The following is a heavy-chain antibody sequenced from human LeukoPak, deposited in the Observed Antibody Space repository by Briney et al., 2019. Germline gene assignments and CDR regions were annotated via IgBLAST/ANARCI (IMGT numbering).Heavy chain of an antibody. Sequence: GASVKVSCKASGYTFITYGINWVRQAPGQGLEWMGWISTYNGNTNYAQKLQGRVTMTTDTSTSTAYMELRSLRSDDTAVYYCARVGSPLGYYYYYMDVWGKGTTVTVSS. J-gene: IGHJ6*03. CDR3: ARVGSPLGYYYYYMDV. CDR2: ISTYNGNT. CDR1: GYTFITYG. V-gene: IGHV1-18*01. D-gene: IGHD3-16*01.